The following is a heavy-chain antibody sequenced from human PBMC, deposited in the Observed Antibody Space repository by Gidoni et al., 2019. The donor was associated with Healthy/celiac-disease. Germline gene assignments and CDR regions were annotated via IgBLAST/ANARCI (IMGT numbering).Heavy chain of an antibody. J-gene: IGHJ3*02. CDR2: ISWNSGSI. V-gene: IGHV3-9*01. Sequence: EVQLVESGGGLVQPGRSLRLSCAASGFTFDDYAMHWVRPAPGKGLECVSGISWNSGSIGYADSVKGRFTISRDNAKNSLYLQMNSLRAEDTALYYCAKEYSSSSGAFDIWGQGTMVTVSS. CDR1: GFTFDDYA. CDR3: AKEYSSSSGAFDI. D-gene: IGHD6-6*01.